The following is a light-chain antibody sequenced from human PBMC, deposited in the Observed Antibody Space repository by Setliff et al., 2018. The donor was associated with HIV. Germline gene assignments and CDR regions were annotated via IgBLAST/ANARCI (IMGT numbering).Light chain of an antibody. J-gene: IGKJ5*01. CDR1: QTVSNSY. CDR2: GPS. CDR3: QQYGSSPIT. V-gene: IGKV3-20*01. Sequence: SPGTLSLSPGERATLSCRASQTVSNSYLAWYQLKPGQAPRLLIYGPSIRATGIPDRFSGSGSGTDFTLTISRLKPDDFAVYFCQQYGSSPITFGQGTRLEIK.